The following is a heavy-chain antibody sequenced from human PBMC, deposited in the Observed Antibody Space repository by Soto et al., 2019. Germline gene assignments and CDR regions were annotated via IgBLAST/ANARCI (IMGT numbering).Heavy chain of an antibody. CDR1: GFTFSSYW. J-gene: IGHJ6*02. CDR2: IKQDGSEK. CDR3: ARPGGWSGESLEYYYYYGMDV. V-gene: IGHV3-7*01. D-gene: IGHD3-3*01. Sequence: PGGSLRLSCAASGFTFSSYWMSWVRQAPGKGLEWVANIKQDGSEKYYVDSVKGRFTISRDNAKNSLYLQMNSLRAEDTAVYYCARPGGWSGESLEYYYYYGMDVWGQGTTVTVSS.